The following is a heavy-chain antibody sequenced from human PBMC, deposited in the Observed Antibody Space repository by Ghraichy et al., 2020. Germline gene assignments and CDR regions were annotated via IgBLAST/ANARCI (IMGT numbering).Heavy chain of an antibody. Sequence: GESLNISCAASGFTFSRYDMHWVRQAPGKGLEGVAVILTDGSEEYYADSVKGRFTISRDNSKDTLYLQMTSLRADDTAVYYCARKVESGSYRRDWLDPWGQGSLVSV. CDR2: ILTDGSEE. V-gene: IGHV3-30*03. CDR3: ARKVESGSYRRDWLDP. CDR1: GFTFSRYD. D-gene: IGHD1-26*01. J-gene: IGHJ5*02.